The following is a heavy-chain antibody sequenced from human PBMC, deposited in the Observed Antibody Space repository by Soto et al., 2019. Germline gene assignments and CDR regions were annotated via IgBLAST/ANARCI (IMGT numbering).Heavy chain of an antibody. CDR1: GYSFTSYW. Sequence: PGESLKISCKGSGYSFTSYWISWVRQMPGKGLEWMGRIDPSDSYTNYSPSFQGHVTISADKSISTAYLQWSSLKASDTAMYYCASTRHYYDSSGYSPDYWGQGTLVTVPS. J-gene: IGHJ4*02. D-gene: IGHD3-22*01. CDR3: ASTRHYYDSSGYSPDY. V-gene: IGHV5-10-1*01. CDR2: IDPSDSYT.